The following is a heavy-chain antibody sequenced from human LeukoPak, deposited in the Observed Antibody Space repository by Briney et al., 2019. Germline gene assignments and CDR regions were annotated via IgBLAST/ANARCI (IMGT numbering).Heavy chain of an antibody. J-gene: IGHJ4*02. CDR2: VNHSGST. V-gene: IGHV4-34*04. CDR3: ARGARPLGWFVVGRPPSEYYFDN. Sequence: SETLSLTCAVYGGSFSAHYWNWIRQVPGKGLEWIGGVNHSGSTNTNPSLKGRATLSLDTSKNQFSLKLTSVTAADTAFYYCARGARPLGWFVVGRPPSEYYFDNWGQGTQVTVSS. CDR1: GGSFSAHY. D-gene: IGHD3-3*01.